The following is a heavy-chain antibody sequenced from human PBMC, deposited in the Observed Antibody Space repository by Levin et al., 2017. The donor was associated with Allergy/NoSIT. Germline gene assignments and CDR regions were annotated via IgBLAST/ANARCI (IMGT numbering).Heavy chain of an antibody. CDR3: ARVWSRFFDL. D-gene: IGHD3-16*01. V-gene: IGHV3-53*01. Sequence: RSGGSLRLSCAASGFTVSSNYMSWVRQAPGKGLEWVSFIYSGDSSYYTDSVKGRFTISRDNSKNTLYLQMNSLRVGDTAVYYCARVWSRFFDLWGRGTLVTVSS. CDR2: IYSGDSS. CDR1: GFTVSSNY. J-gene: IGHJ2*01.